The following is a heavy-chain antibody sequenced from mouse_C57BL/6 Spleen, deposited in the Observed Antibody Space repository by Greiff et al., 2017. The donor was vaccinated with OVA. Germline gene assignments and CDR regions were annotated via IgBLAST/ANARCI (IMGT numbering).Heavy chain of an antibody. D-gene: IGHD2-10*02. CDR3: ARSYGNYAGDWYFDV. CDR2: IYPGDGDT. Sequence: VQRVESGPELVKPGASVKISCKASGYAFSSSWMNWVKQRPGKGLEWIGRIYPGDGDTNYNGKFKGKATLTADKSSSTAYMQLSSLTSEDSAVHFCARSYGNYAGDWYFDVWGTGTTVTVSS. V-gene: IGHV1-82*01. CDR1: GYAFSSSW. J-gene: IGHJ1*03.